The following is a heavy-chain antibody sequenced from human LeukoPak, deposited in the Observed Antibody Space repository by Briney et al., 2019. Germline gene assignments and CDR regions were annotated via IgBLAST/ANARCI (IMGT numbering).Heavy chain of an antibody. V-gene: IGHV3-7*01. CDR3: ARDPLVGGTGPHLYYMDV. J-gene: IGHJ6*03. D-gene: IGHD1-1*01. CDR1: GFTFSYAW. CDR2: IKQDGSEK. Sequence: GGSLRLSCAASGFTFSYAWMSWVRQAPGKGLEWVANIKQDGSEKYYVDSVKGRFTISRDNAKNSLYLQMNSLRAEDTAVYYCARDPLVGGTGPHLYYMDVWGKGTTVTVSS.